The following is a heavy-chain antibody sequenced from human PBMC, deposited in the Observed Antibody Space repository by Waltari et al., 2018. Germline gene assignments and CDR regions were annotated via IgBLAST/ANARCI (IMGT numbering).Heavy chain of an antibody. V-gene: IGHV4-31*03. J-gene: IGHJ1*01. Sequence: QVQLQESGPGLVKPSPTLSLTCTVPGGSIIHCIYYWSWIRQHPGKGLEWIAYSLYSGTTSYNPSLQTRVTMSVDTSKNQFSLNLSSVTAADTAVYYCARETPGAGAVEHWGQGTLVTVSS. D-gene: IGHD1-26*01. CDR3: ARETPGAGAVEH. CDR1: GGSIIHCIYY. CDR2: SLYSGTT.